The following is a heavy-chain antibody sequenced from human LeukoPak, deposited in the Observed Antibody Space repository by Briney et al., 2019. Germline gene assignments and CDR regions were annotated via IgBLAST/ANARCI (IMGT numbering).Heavy chain of an antibody. CDR1: GSTFSSYW. J-gene: IGHJ4*02. Sequence: GGSLRLSCAASGSTFSSYWMSWVRQAPGKGLEWVANIKQDGSEKYYVDSVKGRFTISRDNAKNSLYLQMNSLRAEDTAVYYCARVQSYYDSSGYYYFDYWGQGTLVTVSS. D-gene: IGHD3-22*01. CDR3: ARVQSYYDSSGYYYFDY. V-gene: IGHV3-7*01. CDR2: IKQDGSEK.